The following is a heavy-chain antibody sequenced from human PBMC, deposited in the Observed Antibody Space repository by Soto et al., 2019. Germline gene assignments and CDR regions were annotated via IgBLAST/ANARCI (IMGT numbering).Heavy chain of an antibody. CDR3: ARGSLGPRHGRGSGSYYKRIPFDP. D-gene: IGHD3-10*01. Sequence: SETLSLTCTVSGGSISSSSYYWSWIRQPPGKGLEWIGEINHSGSTNYNPSLKSRVAISVDTSKNQFSLKLSSVTAADTAVYYCARGSLGPRHGRGSGSYYKRIPFDPWGQGTLVTVSS. J-gene: IGHJ5*02. CDR2: INHSGST. V-gene: IGHV4-39*07. CDR1: GGSISSSSYY.